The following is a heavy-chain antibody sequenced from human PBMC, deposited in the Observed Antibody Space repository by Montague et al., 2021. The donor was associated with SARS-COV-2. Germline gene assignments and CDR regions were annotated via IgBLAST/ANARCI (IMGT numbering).Heavy chain of an antibody. V-gene: IGHV2-70*01. CDR3: ARSYGTTVVTRAFDY. CDR1: GFSLSTSGMC. Sequence: PPLVKPTQTLTLTCTFSGFSLSTSGMCVSWIRQPPGKALEWLTLIDWDDDQYYSTSLKTRLTISKDTSKNQVVLTMTNMDPVDTATYYCARSYGTTVVTRAFDYWGQGTLVTVSS. CDR2: IDWDDDQ. D-gene: IGHD4-23*01. J-gene: IGHJ4*02.